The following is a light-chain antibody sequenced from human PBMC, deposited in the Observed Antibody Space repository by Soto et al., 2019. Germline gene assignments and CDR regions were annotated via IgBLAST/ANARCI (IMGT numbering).Light chain of an antibody. V-gene: IGKV1-33*01. CDR1: QSINRY. Sequence: DIQMTQSPSSLSASVGDRVTIPCRASQSINRYINWYRQKPGKAPNLLIFDASNLEDGVPPRFSGSGSGTDFTFSISSLQPEDGATYYCQHYDNLPPYIFGQGTK. CDR2: DAS. CDR3: QHYDNLPPYI. J-gene: IGKJ2*01.